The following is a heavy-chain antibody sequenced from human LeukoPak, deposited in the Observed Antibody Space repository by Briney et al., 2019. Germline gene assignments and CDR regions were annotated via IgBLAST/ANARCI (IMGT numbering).Heavy chain of an antibody. D-gene: IGHD2-15*01. CDR3: AKALGYCSGGSCFTAFDY. V-gene: IGHV3-48*03. CDR1: GFIFSSYE. J-gene: IGHJ4*02. Sequence: PGGSLRLSCAASGFIFSSYEMNWVRQAPGKGLEWVSYISSSGSTIYYADSVKGRFTISRDNSKNTLYLQMNSLRAEDTAVYYCAKALGYCSGGSCFTAFDYWGQGTLVTVSS. CDR2: ISSSGSTI.